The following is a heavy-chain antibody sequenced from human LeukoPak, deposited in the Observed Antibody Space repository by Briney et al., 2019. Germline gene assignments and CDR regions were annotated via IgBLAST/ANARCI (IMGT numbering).Heavy chain of an antibody. CDR2: FYYSGST. CDR1: GGSISSYY. Sequence: PSETLSLTCAVSGGSISSYYWSWIRQPPGKGLEWIGNFYYSGSTNYNPSLKSRVTISVDTSKNQFSLKLSSVTAADTAVYYCARRSHCGADCFMFSYWGQGTLVTVSS. D-gene: IGHD2-21*02. J-gene: IGHJ4*02. CDR3: ARRSHCGADCFMFSY. V-gene: IGHV4-59*08.